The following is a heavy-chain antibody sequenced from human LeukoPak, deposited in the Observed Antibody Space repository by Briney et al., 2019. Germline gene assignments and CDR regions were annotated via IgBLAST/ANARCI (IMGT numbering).Heavy chain of an antibody. Sequence: ASVKVSCKASGYTFTSYYMHWVRQAPGQGLEWMGIINPSGGSTSYAQKFQGRVTMTRDTSTSTVYMELSSLRSEDTAVYYCARDPDEDYYGSGSWFDPWGQGTLVTVSS. CDR2: INPSGGST. CDR1: GYTFTSYY. J-gene: IGHJ5*02. CDR3: ARDPDEDYYGSGSWFDP. D-gene: IGHD3-10*01. V-gene: IGHV1-46*01.